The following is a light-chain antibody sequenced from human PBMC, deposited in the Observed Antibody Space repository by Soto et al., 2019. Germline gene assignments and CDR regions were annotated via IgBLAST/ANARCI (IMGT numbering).Light chain of an antibody. CDR1: QDIRND. Sequence: AIQVTQSPSSLSASVGDRVTITCRASQDIRNDLAWYQQRPGKAPKLLIYKASFLEGGVPSRFSGSGSGTEFTLTISSLQPDDFASYYCQHYDSYSATFGQGTKLEIK. CDR3: QHYDSYSAT. CDR2: KAS. J-gene: IGKJ2*01. V-gene: IGKV1-13*02.